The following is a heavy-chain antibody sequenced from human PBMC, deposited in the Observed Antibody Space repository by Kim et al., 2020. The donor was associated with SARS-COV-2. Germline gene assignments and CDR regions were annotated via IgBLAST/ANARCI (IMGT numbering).Heavy chain of an antibody. Sequence: GGSLRLSCAASGFTFSSYGMHWVRQAPGKGLEWVAVISYDGSGKNYADSVKGRFTISRDNSKNTLYLQMNSLRAEDTAVYYCARDRRAYGDSTLSSAMDVWGRGTTVTVSS. J-gene: IGHJ6*02. V-gene: IGHV3-33*05. CDR3: ARDRRAYGDSTLSSAMDV. CDR2: ISYDGSGK. D-gene: IGHD4-17*01. CDR1: GFTFSSYG.